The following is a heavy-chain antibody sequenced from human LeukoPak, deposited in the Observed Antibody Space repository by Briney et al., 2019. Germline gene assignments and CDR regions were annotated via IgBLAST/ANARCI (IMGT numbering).Heavy chain of an antibody. Sequence: SVKVSCKPSGYTFTTYGISWVRQAPGQGLEWMGGIIPIFGTANYAQKFQGRVTITADKSTSTAYMELSSLRSEDTAVYYCARRGLNYDFWSGYYTGLYYYMDVWGKGTTVTVSS. V-gene: IGHV1-69*06. J-gene: IGHJ6*03. CDR1: GYTFTTYG. CDR2: IIPIFGTA. CDR3: ARRGLNYDFWSGYYTGLYYYMDV. D-gene: IGHD3-3*01.